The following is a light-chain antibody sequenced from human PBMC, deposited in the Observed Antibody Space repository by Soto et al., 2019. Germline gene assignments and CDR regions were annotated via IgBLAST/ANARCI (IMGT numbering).Light chain of an antibody. J-gene: IGKJ2*01. V-gene: IGKV3-11*01. Sequence: EIVLTQSPATLSLSPGERATLSCRASQSVSSYLAWYQQKPGQASRLLIYDASNRATGIPARFSGSGSGTDFTLTISSLEPEDFAVYYCQQRSNWPPDKYTFGQGTKLEI. CDR2: DAS. CDR3: QQRSNWPPDKYT. CDR1: QSVSSY.